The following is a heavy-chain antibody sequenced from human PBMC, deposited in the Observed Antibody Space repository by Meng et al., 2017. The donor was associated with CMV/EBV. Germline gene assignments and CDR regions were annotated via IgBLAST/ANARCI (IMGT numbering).Heavy chain of an antibody. CDR1: GFTFSGSA. Sequence: LSLTCAASGFTFSGSAMHWVRQASGKGLEWVGRIRSKANSYATAYAASVKGRFTISRDDSKNTAYLQMNSLKTEDTAVYYCTRLLEAAGDAFDIWGQGTMVTVSS. CDR3: TRLLEAAGDAFDI. CDR2: IRSKANSYAT. V-gene: IGHV3-73*01. J-gene: IGHJ3*02. D-gene: IGHD3-3*01.